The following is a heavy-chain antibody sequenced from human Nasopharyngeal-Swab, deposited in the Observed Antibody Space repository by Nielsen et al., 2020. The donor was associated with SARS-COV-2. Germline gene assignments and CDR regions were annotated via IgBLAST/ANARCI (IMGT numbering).Heavy chain of an antibody. J-gene: IGHJ6*02. V-gene: IGHV1-46*01. CDR2: INPSGGST. CDR1: GYTFTSYY. D-gene: IGHD3-16*01. CDR3: AVAGGGILGTYYSYGMDV. Sequence: ASVQVSCKASGYTFTSYYMHWVRQAPGQGLEWMGIINPSGGSTSYAQKFQGRVTMTRDTSTSTVYMELSSLRSEDTAVYYCAVAGGGILGTYYSYGMDVWGQGTTVTVSS.